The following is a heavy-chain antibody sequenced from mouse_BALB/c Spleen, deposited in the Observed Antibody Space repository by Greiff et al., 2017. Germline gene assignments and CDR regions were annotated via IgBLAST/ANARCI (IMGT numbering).Heavy chain of an antibody. Sequence: VMLVESGAELMKPGASVKISCKATGYTFSSYWIEWVKQRPGHGLEWIGEILPGSGSTNYNEKFKGKATFTADTSSNTAYMQLSSLTSEDSAVYYCARLITTGRYYYAMDYWGQGTSVTVSS. J-gene: IGHJ4*01. CDR1: GYTFSSYW. V-gene: IGHV1-9*01. CDR2: ILPGSGST. CDR3: ARLITTGRYYYAMDY. D-gene: IGHD2-4*01.